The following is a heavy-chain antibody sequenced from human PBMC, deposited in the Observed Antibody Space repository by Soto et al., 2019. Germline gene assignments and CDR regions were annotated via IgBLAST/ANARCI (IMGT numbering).Heavy chain of an antibody. D-gene: IGHD2-15*01. J-gene: IGHJ5*02. CDR1: GGSFSGYY. Sequence: QVQLQQWGAGLLKPSETLSLTCAVYGGSFSGYYWSWIRQPPGKGLEWIGEINHSGRTNDSPSLKRRVTISVDTSKNQFSLKLSSVTAADTAVYYCARGVSSCADWFDPWGQGTLVTVSS. CDR3: ARGVSSCADWFDP. V-gene: IGHV4-34*01. CDR2: INHSGRT.